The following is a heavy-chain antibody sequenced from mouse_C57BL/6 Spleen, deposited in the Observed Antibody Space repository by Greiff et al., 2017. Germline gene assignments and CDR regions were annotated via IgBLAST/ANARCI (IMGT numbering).Heavy chain of an antibody. CDR1: GYAFSSYW. Sequence: VQLQPSGAELVKPGASVKISCKASGYAFSSYWMNWVKQRPGKGLEWIGQIYPGDGDTNYNGQFTGKATLTADSSSSTAYMQRSILTSEDSAVYVGARRYYYGSSDDYFDYWGQGTTLTVSS. V-gene: IGHV1-80*01. D-gene: IGHD1-1*01. J-gene: IGHJ2*01. CDR2: IYPGDGDT. CDR3: ARRYYYGSSDDYFDY.